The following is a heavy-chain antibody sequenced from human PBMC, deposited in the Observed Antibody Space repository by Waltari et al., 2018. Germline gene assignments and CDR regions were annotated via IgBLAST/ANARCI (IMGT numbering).Heavy chain of an antibody. CDR2: SDSTAYRT. J-gene: IGHJ4*02. CDR1: GFNFFNYD. Sequence: EVQLLESGGGLVQPGGSLRLSCAVSGFNFFNYDMSWVRKAPGKCLAWFEVSDSTAYRTYYAESLGGRFTISRSNSENTLFLQMDSLRAEDTALYYCAKGVAKIWYSEGYFDSCGQGTLVTVSS. CDR3: AKGVAKIWYSEGYFDS. V-gene: IGHV3-23*05. D-gene: IGHD1-26*01.